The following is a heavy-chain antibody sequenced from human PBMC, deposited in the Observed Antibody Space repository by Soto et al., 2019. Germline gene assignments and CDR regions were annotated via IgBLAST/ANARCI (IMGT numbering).Heavy chain of an antibody. CDR3: ARQYSSSFYYYYYGIDV. D-gene: IGHD6-13*01. J-gene: IGHJ6*02. CDR1: GGSISSGDYY. V-gene: IGHV4-30-4*01. CDR2: IYYSVST. Sequence: SETLSLTCTVSGGSISSGDYYWSWIRQPPRKGLEWIGYIYYSVSTYYNPSLKSRVTISVDTSKNQFYLKLSSVTAEDTAVYYCARQYSSSFYYYYYGIDVWGQRTTVTVSS.